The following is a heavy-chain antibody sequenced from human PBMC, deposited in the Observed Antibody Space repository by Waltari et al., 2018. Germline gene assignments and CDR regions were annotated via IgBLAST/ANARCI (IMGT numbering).Heavy chain of an antibody. CDR3: ARGGRGYSYGGGAFDI. J-gene: IGHJ3*02. D-gene: IGHD5-18*01. V-gene: IGHV4-34*01. Sequence: QVQLQQWGAGLLKPSETLSLTCAVYGGSFSGYYWSWIRQPPGKGLEWIGEINHSGSTNYNPSLKSRVTISVDTSKNQFSLKLSSVTAADTAVYYCARGGRGYSYGGGAFDIWGQGTMVTVSS. CDR2: INHSGST. CDR1: GGSFSGYY.